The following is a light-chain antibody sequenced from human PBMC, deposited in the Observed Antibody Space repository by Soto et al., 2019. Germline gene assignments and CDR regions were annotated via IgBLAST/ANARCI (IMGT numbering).Light chain of an antibody. V-gene: IGLV2-18*02. J-gene: IGLJ3*02. CDR3: SSYTTSSTLV. Sequence: QSALTQPPSVSGSPGQSVTISCSGTNSDIGSYNCVSWYQQPPGTAPKRIIYEVSHRPSGVPARFSGSKSANSASLTISGVQAEDEADYYCSSYTTSSTLVFGGGTKLTVL. CDR2: EVS. CDR1: NSDIGSYNC.